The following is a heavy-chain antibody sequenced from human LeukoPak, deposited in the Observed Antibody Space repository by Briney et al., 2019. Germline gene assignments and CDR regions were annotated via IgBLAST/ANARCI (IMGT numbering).Heavy chain of an antibody. J-gene: IGHJ4*02. CDR2: INPNSGGT. CDR3: ARGEGYCSGGSCYIFDY. Sequence: GGSLRLSCAASGFTFTGYYMHWVRQAPGQGLEWMGRINPNSGGTNYAQKFQGRVTMTRDTSISTAYMELSRLRSDDTAVYYCARGEGYCSGGSCYIFDYWGQGTLVTVSS. V-gene: IGHV1-2*06. D-gene: IGHD2-15*01. CDR1: GFTFTGYY.